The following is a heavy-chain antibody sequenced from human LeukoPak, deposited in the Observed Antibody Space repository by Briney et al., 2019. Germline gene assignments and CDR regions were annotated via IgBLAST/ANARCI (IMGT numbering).Heavy chain of an antibody. J-gene: IGHJ5*02. V-gene: IGHV4-61*02. CDR1: GGSISSGSYY. D-gene: IGHD2-2*03. CDR2: IYTSGST. Sequence: SETLSLTCTVSGGSISSGSYYWSWIRQPAGKGLEWIGRIYTSGSTNYNPSLKSRVTISVDTSKNQFSLKLSSVTAADTAVYYCARLLRVGYCSTTTCNWFDPWGQGTLVTVSS. CDR3: ARLLRVGYCSTTTCNWFDP.